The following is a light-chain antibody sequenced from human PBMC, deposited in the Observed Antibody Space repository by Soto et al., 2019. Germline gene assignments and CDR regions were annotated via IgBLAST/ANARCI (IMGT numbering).Light chain of an antibody. CDR3: QLYENLPGLYA. CDR1: QDISYY. CDR2: DAS. Sequence: DLQMTQSPSSLSASVGDRVTITCQASQDISYYLNWYQQKPGKAPKLLIFDASNLETGVPSRYSGTGSRARFTFTITSLQPEDIATYSCQLYENLPGLYAFGQGTKLEIK. J-gene: IGKJ2*01. V-gene: IGKV1-33*01.